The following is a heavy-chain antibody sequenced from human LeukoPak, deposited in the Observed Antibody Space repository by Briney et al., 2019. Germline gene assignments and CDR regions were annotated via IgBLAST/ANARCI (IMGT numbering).Heavy chain of an antibody. Sequence: PSETLSLTCTVSGGSISGYYWSWIRQPPGKGLEWIGYISYTGIANYNPSLKSRVTISVDTSKNQFSLKLSSVTAADTAVYYCARDSQQRGYDNNWFDPWGQGTLVTVSS. V-gene: IGHV4-59*01. CDR3: ARDSQQRGYDNNWFDP. D-gene: IGHD5-12*01. J-gene: IGHJ5*02. CDR2: ISYTGIA. CDR1: GGSISGYY.